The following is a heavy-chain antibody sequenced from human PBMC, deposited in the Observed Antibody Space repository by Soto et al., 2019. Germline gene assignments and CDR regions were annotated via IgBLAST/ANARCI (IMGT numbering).Heavy chain of an antibody. CDR2: INHSGST. J-gene: IGHJ6*02. D-gene: IGHD3-9*01. V-gene: IGHV4-34*01. CDR1: GGSFSGYY. CDR3: ARGPLYYDILTGYYPRDYYYYGMDV. Sequence: SDTLSLTCAVYGGSFSGYYWSWIRQPPGKGLEWIGEINHSGSTNYNPSLKSRVTISVDTSKNQFSLKLSSVTAADTAVYYCARGPLYYDILTGYYPRDYYYYGMDVWGQGTTVTVSS.